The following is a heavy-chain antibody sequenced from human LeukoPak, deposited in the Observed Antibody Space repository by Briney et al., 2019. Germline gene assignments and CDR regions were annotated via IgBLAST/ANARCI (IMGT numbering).Heavy chain of an antibody. CDR3: ARLGSYFDY. Sequence: SETLSLTCTVSGGSLTSYYWSWIRQPPGKGLQWIGYIYYSGSVNYNPSLKSRDTISVDTSKNQFSLNLSSVTAADTAVYYCARLGSYFDYWGQGTQVTVSS. V-gene: IGHV4-59*08. J-gene: IGHJ4*02. CDR2: IYYSGSV. CDR1: GGSLTSYY.